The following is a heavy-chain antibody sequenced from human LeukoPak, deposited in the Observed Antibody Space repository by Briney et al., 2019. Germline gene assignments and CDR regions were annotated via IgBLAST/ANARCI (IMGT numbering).Heavy chain of an antibody. CDR3: ARDGVGLLDY. D-gene: IGHD1-7*01. V-gene: IGHV4-31*03. CDR2: IYYSGST. Sequence: SETLSLTCTVSGGSISSGGYYWIWIRLHPGKGLEWIGYIYYSGSTYYNPSLKSRVTISVDTSKNQFSLKLSSVTAADTAVYYCARDGVGLLDYWGQGTLVTVPS. CDR1: GGSISSGGYY. J-gene: IGHJ4*02.